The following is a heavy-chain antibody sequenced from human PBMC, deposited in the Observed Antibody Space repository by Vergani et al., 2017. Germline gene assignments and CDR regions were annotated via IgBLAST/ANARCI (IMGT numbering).Heavy chain of an antibody. J-gene: IGHJ6*02. D-gene: IGHD6-19*01. Sequence: EVQLVESGGGLVQPGGSLRLSCAASGFTVSSNYMSWVRQAPGKGLEWVSVIYSGGSTYYADSVKGRFTISRDNSKNTLYLQMNSLRAEDTAVYYCASKKQLWLRDRNYYGMDVWGQGTTVTVSS. CDR1: GFTVSSNY. V-gene: IGHV3-66*02. CDR3: ASKKQLWLRDRNYYGMDV. CDR2: IYSGGST.